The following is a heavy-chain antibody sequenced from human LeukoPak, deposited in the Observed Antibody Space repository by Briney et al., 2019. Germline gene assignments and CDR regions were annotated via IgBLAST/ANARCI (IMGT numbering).Heavy chain of an antibody. J-gene: IGHJ4*02. V-gene: IGHV1-69*11. CDR1: GGTFSSYA. Sequence: SVKVSCKASGGTFSSYAISWVRQAPGQGLEWMGIINPSGGSTSYAQKFQGRVTITADESTSTAYMELSSLRSEDTAVYYCARDFSSWYERPHTGFDYWGQGTLVTVSS. CDR2: INPSGGST. D-gene: IGHD6-13*01. CDR3: ARDFSSWYERPHTGFDY.